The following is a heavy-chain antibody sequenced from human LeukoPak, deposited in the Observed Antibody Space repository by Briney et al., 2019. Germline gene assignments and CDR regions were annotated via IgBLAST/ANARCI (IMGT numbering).Heavy chain of an antibody. CDR1: GYTFTGYY. Sequence: GASVKVSCKASGYTFTGYYMHWVRQAPGRGLEWMGWINPNSGGTNYAQKFQGRVTMTRDTSISTAYMELSRLRSDDTAVYYCARDRTFDCSSTSCYVSLDAFDIWGQGTMVTVSS. D-gene: IGHD2-2*01. CDR2: INPNSGGT. V-gene: IGHV1-2*02. CDR3: ARDRTFDCSSTSCYVSLDAFDI. J-gene: IGHJ3*02.